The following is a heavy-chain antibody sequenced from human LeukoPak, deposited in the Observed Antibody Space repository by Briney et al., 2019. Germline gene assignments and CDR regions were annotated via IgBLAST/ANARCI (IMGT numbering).Heavy chain of an antibody. CDR1: GFTFNTFN. Sequence: GGALRLSCAASGFTFNTFNMNWVRPAPGEGLEWVSSITSVGDYIYYADSVKGRFTTSRDNAKNSLSLQLNSLRVEDTAVYYCARGHYDVLAASYKWTPDYWGREPWSPSPQ. D-gene: IGHD3-9*01. CDR3: ARGHYDVLAASYKWTPDY. V-gene: IGHV3-21*01. J-gene: IGHJ4*02. CDR2: ITSVGDYI.